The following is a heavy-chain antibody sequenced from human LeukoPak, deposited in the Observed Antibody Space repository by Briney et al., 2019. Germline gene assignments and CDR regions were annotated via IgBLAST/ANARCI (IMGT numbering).Heavy chain of an antibody. V-gene: IGHV4-39*01. D-gene: IGHD3-9*01. Sequence: PSETLSLTCTVSGGSISSSSYYWGWIRQPPGKGLEWIGSIYYSGSTYYNPSLKSRVTISVDTSKNQFSLKLSSVTAADTAVYYCARHPGYDILTGGTIDYWGQETLVTVSS. CDR2: IYYSGST. CDR3: ARHPGYDILTGGTIDY. CDR1: GGSISSSSYY. J-gene: IGHJ4*02.